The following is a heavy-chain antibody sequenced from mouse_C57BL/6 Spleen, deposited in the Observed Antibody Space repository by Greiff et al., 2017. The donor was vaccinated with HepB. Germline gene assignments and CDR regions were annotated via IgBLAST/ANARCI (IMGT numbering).Heavy chain of an antibody. CDR3: ARPGTTVVATTPFAY. CDR2: INPNNGGT. J-gene: IGHJ2*01. D-gene: IGHD1-1*01. V-gene: IGHV1-26*01. CDR1: GYTFTDYY. Sequence: EVQLQQSGPELVKPGASVKISCKASGYTFTDYYMNWVKQSHGKSLEWIGDINPNNGGTSYNQKFKGKATLTVDKSSSTAYMELRSLTSEDSAVYYCARPGTTVVATTPFAYWGQGTTLTVSS.